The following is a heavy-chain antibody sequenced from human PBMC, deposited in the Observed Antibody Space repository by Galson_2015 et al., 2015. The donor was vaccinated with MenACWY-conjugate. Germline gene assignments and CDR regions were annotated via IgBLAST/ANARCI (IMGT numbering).Heavy chain of an antibody. CDR2: IREAGSF. CDR1: GDSISSHH. Sequence: ETLSLTCTVSGDSISSHHWCWIRQPPGKGLEWIAYIREAGSFNANPYLKSRVTMSAAKSNNQFSLSLISVTDADTAVYYCARLPTLGSNFGYFDYWGRGILVAVSS. CDR3: ARLPTLGSNFGYFDY. V-gene: IGHV4-59*08. D-gene: IGHD3-3*01. J-gene: IGHJ4*02.